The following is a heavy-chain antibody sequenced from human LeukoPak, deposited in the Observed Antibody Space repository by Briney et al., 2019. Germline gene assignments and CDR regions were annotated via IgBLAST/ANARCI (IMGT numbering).Heavy chain of an antibody. CDR2: IHYDDTRT. CDR3: AKDRFSGHTPVQPADS. V-gene: IGHV3-30*02. Sequence: GRSLRLSCATSGFIFSTFGMRSVRQAPGNGRELVASIHYDDTRTNYAESVKCRFTISRDNYENTLFLQMNSLRGDDTAVYYCAKDRFSGHTPVQPADSWGQGTLVIVSS. CDR1: GFIFSTFG. J-gene: IGHJ4*02. D-gene: IGHD3-10*01.